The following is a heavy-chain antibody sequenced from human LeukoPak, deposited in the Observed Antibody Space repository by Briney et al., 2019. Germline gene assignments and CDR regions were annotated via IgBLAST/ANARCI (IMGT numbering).Heavy chain of an antibody. Sequence: SETLSLTCTVSGGSINSYYWSWIRQSAGKGLEWIGRIYTSGSTPDYSPSLKSRVTMSIDTSKNQFSLQLSSVTAADTAVYYCATSPPVVPAAITAFDIWGQGTMVTVSS. V-gene: IGHV4-4*07. D-gene: IGHD2-2*01. CDR1: GGSINSYY. J-gene: IGHJ3*02. CDR2: IYTSGSTP. CDR3: ATSPPVVPAAITAFDI.